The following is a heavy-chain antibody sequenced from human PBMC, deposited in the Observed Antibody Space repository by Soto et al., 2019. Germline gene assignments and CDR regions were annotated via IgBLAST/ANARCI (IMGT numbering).Heavy chain of an antibody. V-gene: IGHV3-21*01. Sequence: EVQLVESGGGLVKPGGSLRLSCAASGFTFSRYSMNWVRQAPGKGLEWVSSISSSSSYIYYADSVKGRFTISRDNAKNSLYLQMNSLRAEDTAVYYCARDSSGYLGAFDIWGQGTMVTVSS. J-gene: IGHJ3*02. CDR3: ARDSSGYLGAFDI. CDR1: GFTFSRYS. D-gene: IGHD6-19*01. CDR2: ISSSSSYI.